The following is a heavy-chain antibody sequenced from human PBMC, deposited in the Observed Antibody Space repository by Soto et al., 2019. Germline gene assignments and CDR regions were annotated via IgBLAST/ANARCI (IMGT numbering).Heavy chain of an antibody. Sequence: ASVKVSCKSSGYTFSMSGISWVRQAPGQGLEWMGWISGYNGNTNYEQKFQDRVTMTTDTTTNTAYMELRSLRSDDTAVYYCAREGPRPYDSYGMDVWGQGTTVTVSS. CDR2: ISGYNGNT. CDR3: AREGPRPYDSYGMDV. V-gene: IGHV1-18*01. D-gene: IGHD6-6*01. CDR1: GYTFSMSG. J-gene: IGHJ6*01.